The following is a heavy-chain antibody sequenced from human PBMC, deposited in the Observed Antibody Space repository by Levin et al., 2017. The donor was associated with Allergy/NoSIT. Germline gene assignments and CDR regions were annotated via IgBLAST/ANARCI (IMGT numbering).Heavy chain of an antibody. Sequence: SLKISCAASGFTFDDYVMHWVRQAPGEGLEWVSGISWNSGTIDYADSVKGRFTISRDNAKNSLYLQLNSLRPEDTAFYYCAKGAVTAQYYFDYWGQGTLVTVSS. V-gene: IGHV3-9*01. CDR2: ISWNSGTI. CDR1: GFTFDDYV. D-gene: IGHD4-11*01. CDR3: AKGAVTAQYYFDY. J-gene: IGHJ4*02.